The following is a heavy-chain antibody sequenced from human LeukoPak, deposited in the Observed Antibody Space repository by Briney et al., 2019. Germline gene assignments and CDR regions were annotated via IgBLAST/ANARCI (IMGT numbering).Heavy chain of an antibody. D-gene: IGHD3-10*01. CDR3: AGPGAGDLDY. CDR2: INHSGST. CDR1: GGPFGVYY. V-gene: IGHV4-34*01. Sequence: SETLSLTCAVYGGPFGVYYWSWVRQPPGKGLEWIGEINHSGSTNYNPSLKSRVTMSVDTSKNHFSLKLSSVTAADTAVYYCAGPGAGDLDYWGQGTLVTVSS. J-gene: IGHJ4*02.